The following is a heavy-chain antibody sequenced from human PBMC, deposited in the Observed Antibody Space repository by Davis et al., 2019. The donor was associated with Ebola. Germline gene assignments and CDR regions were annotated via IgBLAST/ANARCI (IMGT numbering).Heavy chain of an antibody. CDR1: GGSISSYY. D-gene: IGHD6-19*01. J-gene: IGHJ4*02. Sequence: SETLSLTCTVSGGSISSYYWSWIRQPPGKGLEWIGYIYYSGSTNYNPSLKSRVTISVDTSKNQFSLKLSSVTAADTAVYYCARGGSGWTYFDYWGQGTLVTVSS. CDR2: IYYSGST. V-gene: IGHV4-59*01. CDR3: ARGGSGWTYFDY.